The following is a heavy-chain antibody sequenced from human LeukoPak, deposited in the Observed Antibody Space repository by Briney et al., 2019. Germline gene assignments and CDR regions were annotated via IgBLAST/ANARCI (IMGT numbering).Heavy chain of an antibody. CDR3: ARDYCSSTSCFPDY. J-gene: IGHJ4*02. V-gene: IGHV3-74*01. CDR1: GFXFSSYW. Sequence: PGGSLRLSCAASGFXFSSYWIHWVRQAPGKGLMWVSRINSDGSSTSYADSVKGRFTISRDNAKNTLYLQMNSLRAEDTAVYYCARDYCSSTSCFPDYWGQGTLVTVSS. CDR2: INSDGSST. D-gene: IGHD2-2*01.